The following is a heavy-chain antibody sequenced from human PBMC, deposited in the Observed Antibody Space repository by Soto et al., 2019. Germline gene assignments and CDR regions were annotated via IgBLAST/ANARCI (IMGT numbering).Heavy chain of an antibody. Sequence: QAHLVESGGGVVQPGRSLILSCTASGFTFTSYGVHWVRQAPGTRLEWVGGISYDGGLQHYAVSVKGGFTISRDNSKNTVLLQMNSLRAEDTAVYYCVSDRGYGHASVPYAWGQGTLVSVSS. CDR3: VSDRGYGHASVPYA. V-gene: IGHV3-30*03. CDR2: ISYDGGLQ. J-gene: IGHJ5*02. CDR1: GFTFTSYG. D-gene: IGHD5-12*01.